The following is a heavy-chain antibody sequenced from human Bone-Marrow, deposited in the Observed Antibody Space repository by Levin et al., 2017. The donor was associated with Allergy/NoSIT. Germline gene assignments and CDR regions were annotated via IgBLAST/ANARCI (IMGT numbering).Heavy chain of an antibody. CDR1: GDSFSSYA. V-gene: IGHV1-69*06. CDR2: IIPIFGST. D-gene: IGHD2-8*01. CDR3: ARDPFSSGLYYPYYFDS. J-gene: IGHJ4*02. Sequence: SVKVSCKASGDSFSSYAISWLRQAPGQGLEWMGGIIPIFGSTNYSPKFQGRVIITADKSTITAYMALSSLTSEDTAIYYCARDPFSSGLYYPYYFDSWGQGTLVTVSS.